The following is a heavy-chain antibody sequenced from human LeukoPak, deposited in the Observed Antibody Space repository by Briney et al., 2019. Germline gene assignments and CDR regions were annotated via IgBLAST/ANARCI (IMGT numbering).Heavy chain of an antibody. J-gene: IGHJ6*03. D-gene: IGHD6-13*01. CDR1: GGSISSGSYY. CDR2: IYTSGST. CDR3: ARLAAGTRGYYYSYMDV. V-gene: IGHV4-61*02. Sequence: SETLSLTCTVSGGSISSGSYYWSWIRQPAGKGLEWIGRIYTSGSTNYNPSLKSRVTISVDTSKNQFSLKLSSVPAADTAVYYCARLAAGTRGYYYSYMDVWGKGTTVTVSS.